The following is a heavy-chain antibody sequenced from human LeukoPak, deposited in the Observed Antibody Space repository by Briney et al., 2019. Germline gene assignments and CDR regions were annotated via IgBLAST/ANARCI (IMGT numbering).Heavy chain of an antibody. CDR3: ARVNYYDSSGYYLEGGLFDY. CDR2: INPSGGST. Sequence: GASVQVSCKASGYTFTSYYMHWVRQAPGQGLEWMGIINPSGGSTSYAQKFQGRVTMTRGTSTSTVYMELSSLRSEDTAVYYCARVNYYDSSGYYLEGGLFDYWGQGTLVTVSS. J-gene: IGHJ4*02. V-gene: IGHV1-46*01. D-gene: IGHD3-22*01. CDR1: GYTFTSYY.